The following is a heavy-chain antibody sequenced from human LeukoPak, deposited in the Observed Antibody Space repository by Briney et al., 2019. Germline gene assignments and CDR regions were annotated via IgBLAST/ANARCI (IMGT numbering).Heavy chain of an antibody. J-gene: IGHJ3*02. Sequence: PSETLSLTCTVSGGSISSYYWSWIRQPPGKGLEWIGYIYYSGSTNYNPSLKSRVTISVDTSKNQFSLKLSSVTAADTAVYYCARDGLIRDSSSWYRLDLGAFDIWGQGTMVTVSS. V-gene: IGHV4-59*01. CDR3: ARDGLIRDSSSWYRLDLGAFDI. D-gene: IGHD6-13*01. CDR2: IYYSGST. CDR1: GGSISSYY.